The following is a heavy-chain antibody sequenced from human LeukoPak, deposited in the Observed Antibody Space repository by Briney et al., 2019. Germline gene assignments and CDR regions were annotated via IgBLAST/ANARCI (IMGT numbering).Heavy chain of an antibody. CDR3: ATVDLSRWFYP. J-gene: IGHJ5*02. Sequence: SETLSLTCTVSGGSISSYYWSWIRQPPGKGLEWIGYIYYSGSTNYNPSLKSRVTISVDTSKNQFSLKLSSVTAADTAVYYCATVDLSRWFYPWGQGTLVTVSS. D-gene: IGHD5/OR15-5a*01. CDR2: IYYSGST. V-gene: IGHV4-59*01. CDR1: GGSISSYY.